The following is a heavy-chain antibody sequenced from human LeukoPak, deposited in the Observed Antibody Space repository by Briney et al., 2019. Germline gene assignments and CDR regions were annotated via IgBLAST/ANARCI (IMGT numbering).Heavy chain of an antibody. V-gene: IGHV3-23*01. Sequence: PGGSLRLSCAASGFTFSSYAMSWVRQAPGKGPEWVSATSGNGGSTYYADSVKGRFTISKDNSKNTLYLQMNSLRAEDTAVYYCAKLGQLDYWGQGTLVTVSS. J-gene: IGHJ4*02. CDR3: AKLGQLDY. CDR2: TSGNGGST. CDR1: GFTFSSYA. D-gene: IGHD6-6*01.